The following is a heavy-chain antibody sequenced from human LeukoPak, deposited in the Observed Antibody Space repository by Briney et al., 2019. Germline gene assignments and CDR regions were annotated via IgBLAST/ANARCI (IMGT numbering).Heavy chain of an antibody. CDR1: GVSVSDGRYY. CDR3: ATPYCSSISCLDVFNM. CDR2: KYYTGSA. V-gene: IGHV4-31*03. J-gene: IGHJ3*02. Sequence: SQTLSLTCNVSGVSVSDGRYYWTWIRQHPAKGLEWIGYKYYTGSAKYNPSLKSRLTISVDTSKNQFSLQLSSVTAADTATYYCATPYCSSISCLDVFNMWGQGTRVTVSS. D-gene: IGHD2-2*01.